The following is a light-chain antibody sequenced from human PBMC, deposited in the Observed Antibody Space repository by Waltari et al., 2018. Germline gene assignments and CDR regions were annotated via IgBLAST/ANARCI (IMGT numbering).Light chain of an antibody. Sequence: DIVMTQTPLSLSVTPGQPASISCKSSQSLLHSDGKTYLYWYLQKPGQSPQLLIYEVSSRFSGVPDRFSGSGSGTDFTLTITSLQPEDFATYYCHQTFSHPRPSFGQGTKVDI. J-gene: IGKJ2*01. CDR1: QSLLHSDGKTY. CDR3: HQTFSHPRPS. V-gene: IGKV2-29*01. CDR2: EVS.